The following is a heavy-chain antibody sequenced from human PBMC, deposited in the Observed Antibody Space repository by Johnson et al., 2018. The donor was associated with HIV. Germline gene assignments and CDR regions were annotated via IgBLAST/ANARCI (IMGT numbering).Heavy chain of an antibody. D-gene: IGHD5-18*01. CDR3: TNPDTAMATGAFDI. CDR2: DDETK. Sequence: DDETKDYGSPVKGRFTISRDDSKNTLYLQMNSLKTEDTAVYYCTNPDTAMATGAFDIWGQGTMVTVSS. J-gene: IGHJ3*02. V-gene: IGHV3-15*01.